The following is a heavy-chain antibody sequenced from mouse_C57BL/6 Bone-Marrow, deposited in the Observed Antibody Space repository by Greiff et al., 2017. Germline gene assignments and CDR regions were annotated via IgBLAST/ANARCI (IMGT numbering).Heavy chain of an antibody. CDR3: ARNYDYDWYFDV. Sequence: VQLQQSGAELVMPGASVKLSCKASGYTFTSYWMHWVKQRPGQGLEWIGEIDPSDSYTNYNQKFKGKSTLTVDKSSSTAYMQLSSLTSEDSAVYYCARNYDYDWYFDVWGTGTTVTVSS. CDR1: GYTFTSYW. D-gene: IGHD2-4*01. J-gene: IGHJ1*03. CDR2: IDPSDSYT. V-gene: IGHV1-69*01.